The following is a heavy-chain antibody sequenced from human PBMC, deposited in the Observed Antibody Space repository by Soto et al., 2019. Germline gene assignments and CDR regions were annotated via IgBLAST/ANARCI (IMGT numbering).Heavy chain of an antibody. Sequence: QVQLQQWGAGLLKPSETLSLTCAVYGGSFSGYYWNWIRQPPGKGLEWIGEINHSGSTNYNPSLKSRVTLSVDTSKNQFSRKLGSVTAADTAVYYCARGWGRIFDYWGQGTLVTVSS. D-gene: IGHD7-27*01. CDR2: INHSGST. CDR1: GGSFSGYY. J-gene: IGHJ4*02. V-gene: IGHV4-34*01. CDR3: ARGWGRIFDY.